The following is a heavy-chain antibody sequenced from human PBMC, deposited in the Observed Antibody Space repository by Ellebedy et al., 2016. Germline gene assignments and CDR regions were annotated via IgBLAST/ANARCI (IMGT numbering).Heavy chain of an antibody. CDR3: ASYLTGYFPSFRFYGMDV. V-gene: IGHV1-2*02. J-gene: IGHJ6*02. CDR1: GYTFTGYY. Sequence: ASVKVSCXASGYTFTGYYMHWVRQAPGQGLEWMGWINPNSGGTNYAQKLQGRVTMTTDTSTSTAYMELRSLRSDDTAVYYCASYLTGYFPSFRFYGMDVWGQGTTVTVSS. CDR2: INPNSGGT. D-gene: IGHD3-9*01.